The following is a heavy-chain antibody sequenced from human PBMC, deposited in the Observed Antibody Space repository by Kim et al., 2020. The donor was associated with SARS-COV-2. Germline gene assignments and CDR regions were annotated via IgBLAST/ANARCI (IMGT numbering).Heavy chain of an antibody. V-gene: IGHV3-15*01. D-gene: IGHD6-13*01. Sequence: GGSLRLSCAASGFTFSNAWMSWVRQAPGKGLEWVGRIKSKTDGGTTDYAAPVKGRFTISRDDSKNTLYLQMNSLKTEDTAVYYCTTVSIIAAAGRGREPTEGYWGQGTLVTVSS. CDR2: IKSKTDGGTT. CDR1: GFTFSNAW. CDR3: TTVSIIAAAGRGREPTEGY. J-gene: IGHJ4*02.